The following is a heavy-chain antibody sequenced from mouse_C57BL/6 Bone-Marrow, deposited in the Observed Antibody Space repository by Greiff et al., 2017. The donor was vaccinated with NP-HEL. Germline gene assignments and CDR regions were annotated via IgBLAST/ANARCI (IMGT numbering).Heavy chain of an antibody. J-gene: IGHJ2*01. Sequence: EVQGVESGGGLVKPGGSLKLSCVASGFTFSSYAMSWVRQTPEKRLEWVATISDGGSYTYYPDNVKGRFTISRDNAKNNLYLQMSHLKSEDTAMYYCARDGGYDSYYFDYWGQGTTLTVSS. CDR3: ARDGGYDSYYFDY. CDR2: ISDGGSYT. CDR1: GFTFSSYA. V-gene: IGHV5-4*01. D-gene: IGHD2-4*01.